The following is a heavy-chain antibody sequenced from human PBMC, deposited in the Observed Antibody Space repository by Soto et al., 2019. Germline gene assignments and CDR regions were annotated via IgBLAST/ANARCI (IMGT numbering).Heavy chain of an antibody. V-gene: IGHV4-31*03. CDR3: ARDVRGKSSGYYPYYFDY. CDR1: GGSISSGGYY. CDR2: IYYSGST. Sequence: QVQLQESGPGLVKPSQTLSLTCTVSGGSISSGGYYWSWIRQHPGKGLEWIGYIYYSGSTYYNPSLKSRVTISVDTSKNQFSLKLSSVTAADTAVYYCARDVRGKSSGYYPYYFDYWGQGTLVTVSS. J-gene: IGHJ4*02. D-gene: IGHD3-22*01.